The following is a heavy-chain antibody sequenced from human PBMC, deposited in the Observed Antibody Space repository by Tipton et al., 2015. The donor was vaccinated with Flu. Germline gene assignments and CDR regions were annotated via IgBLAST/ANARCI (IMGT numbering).Heavy chain of an antibody. D-gene: IGHD1-26*01. CDR3: AKVATTYYFYYGLDV. CDR2: ISWNGASI. J-gene: IGHJ6*02. V-gene: IGHV3-9*01. Sequence: SLRLSCAASGFNFDTYGMHWVRQVPGKGLEWVAGISWNGASIGYADSVKGRFTISRDNAKNSLSLQMDSLRPDDTACYHCAKVATTYYFYYGLDVWGQGAAVSVSS. CDR1: GFNFDTYG.